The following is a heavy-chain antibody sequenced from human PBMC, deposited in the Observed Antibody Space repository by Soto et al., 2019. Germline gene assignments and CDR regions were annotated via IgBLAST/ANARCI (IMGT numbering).Heavy chain of an antibody. V-gene: IGHV4-31*03. CDR1: GGSISSGGYY. D-gene: IGHD2-2*01. CDR2: IYYSGST. CDR3: AREGRYPLPQYIWFDP. J-gene: IGHJ5*02. Sequence: QVQLQESGPGLVKPSQTLSLTCTVSGGSISSGGYYWSWIRQHPGKGLEWIGYIYYSGSTYYNPCTTRRDTISVDTSKNQFSLKLSSVAAADTAVYYCAREGRYPLPQYIWFDPWGQGTLVTVSS.